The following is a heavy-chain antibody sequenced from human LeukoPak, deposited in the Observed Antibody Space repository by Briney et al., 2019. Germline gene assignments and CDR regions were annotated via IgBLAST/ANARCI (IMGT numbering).Heavy chain of an antibody. CDR2: ISCYSGNT. CDR3: AREPSSGYADY. CDR1: GYTFTSSV. V-gene: IGHV1-18*01. D-gene: IGHD3-3*01. J-gene: IGHJ6*02. Sequence: GASVKVSCKTSGYTFTSSVISWVRQAPGQGLEWMGWISCYSGNTKYAQKLQGRVTMTTDTSTSTVYMELRSLGSDDTAVYYCAREPSSGYADYWGQGTTVTVSS.